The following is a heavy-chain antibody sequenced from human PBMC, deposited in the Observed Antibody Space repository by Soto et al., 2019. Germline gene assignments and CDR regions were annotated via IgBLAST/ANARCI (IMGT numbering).Heavy chain of an antibody. V-gene: IGHV3-48*03. CDR3: ARDGGGYYRMDV. D-gene: IGHD3-16*01. CDR2: ISSSGFTI. CDR1: VFTLSSYE. Sequence: GSLRLSCEASVFTLSSYEMKWVRQAPGKGLEWVSDISSSGFTIYYADSVKGRFTVSRDNAKNSLFLQMHSLRAEDTAVYYCARDGGGYYRMDVWGQGTTVTVSS. J-gene: IGHJ6*02.